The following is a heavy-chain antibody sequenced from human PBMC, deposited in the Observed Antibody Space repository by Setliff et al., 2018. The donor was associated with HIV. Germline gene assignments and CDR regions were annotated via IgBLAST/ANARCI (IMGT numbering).Heavy chain of an antibody. J-gene: IGHJ4*02. CDR2: IKLSSGGT. CDR3: VTSPGSFTSVDETEAGDY. CDR1: GNSFNGDF. D-gene: IGHD6-25*01. V-gene: IGHV1-2*02. Sequence: ASVKVSYKAPGNSFNGDFLNWVRQAPGQGLEWMGNIKLSSGGTKFAQKFLGRVTMTRDTSTNTAFMELRRLNSDDTATYFCVTSPGSFTSVDETEAGDYWGQGTLVTVSS.